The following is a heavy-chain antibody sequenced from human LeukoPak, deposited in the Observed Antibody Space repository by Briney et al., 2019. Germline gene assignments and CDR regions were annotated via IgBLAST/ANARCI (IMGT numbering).Heavy chain of an antibody. V-gene: IGHV1-46*01. Sequence: ASVKVSCKASGYTFTSYYMHWVRQAPGQGLEWMGIINPSGGSTSYAQKFQGRVTMTRDTSTSTVYMELSSLRSEDTAVYYCARDWSYYDFWSGHTGLDAFDIWGQGTMVTVSS. CDR1: GYTFTSYY. CDR2: INPSGGST. J-gene: IGHJ3*02. CDR3: ARDWSYYDFWSGHTGLDAFDI. D-gene: IGHD3-3*01.